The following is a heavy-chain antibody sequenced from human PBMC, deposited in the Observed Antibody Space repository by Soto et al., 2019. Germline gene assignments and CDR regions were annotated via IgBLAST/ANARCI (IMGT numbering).Heavy chain of an antibody. CDR2: ISGYNGDI. J-gene: IGHJ4*02. CDR3: ARVRIVGAREIDF. Sequence: QVHLVQSGGEVKKPGASVKVSCKASGYTFNRHGITWVRQAPGLGREWMGWISGYNGDINYEQKLQGRVTLSSDTLPSTVYLAPKSLIFDETAVYYCARVRIVGAREIDFWGQGTLVTVSS. CDR1: GYTFNRHG. D-gene: IGHD1-26*01. V-gene: IGHV1-18*04.